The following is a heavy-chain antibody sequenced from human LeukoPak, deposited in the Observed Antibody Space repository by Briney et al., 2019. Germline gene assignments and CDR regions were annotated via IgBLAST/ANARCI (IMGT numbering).Heavy chain of an antibody. CDR2: IYYRGST. J-gene: IGHJ6*02. CDR1: VGPISRYY. D-gene: IGHD3-10*01. V-gene: IGHV4-59*08. CDR3: ARLSPWVRGVYYGMDV. Sequence: SETLSLTCTFSVGPISRYYWTGSRRPPGKGLEGIGYIYYRGSTNYHPSLKSRVTISVDTSKDQFSLKLSSVTAADTAVYCCARLSPWVRGVYYGMDVWGQGTTVTVSS.